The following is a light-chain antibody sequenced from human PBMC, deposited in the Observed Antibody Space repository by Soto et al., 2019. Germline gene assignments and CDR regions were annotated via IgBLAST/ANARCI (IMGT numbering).Light chain of an antibody. J-gene: IGLJ1*01. V-gene: IGLV1-40*01. CDR2: GNN. CDR3: QSYDSSLSADV. Sequence: QSAVTQPPSVSGAPGQRVTISCTGSSSNIGAGYDVHWYQHLPGTAPKLLIYGNNNRPSGVPDRFSGSRSGTSASLAITGLQAEDEADYYCQSYDSSLSADVFGTGTKLTVL. CDR1: SSNIGAGYD.